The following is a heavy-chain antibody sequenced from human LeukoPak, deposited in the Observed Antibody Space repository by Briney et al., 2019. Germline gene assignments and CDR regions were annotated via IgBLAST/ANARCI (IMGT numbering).Heavy chain of an antibody. CDR1: GYTFTSYD. D-gene: IGHD1-1*01. Sequence: ASVKVSCKASGYTFTSYDISWVRQAPGQGLEWMGGIIPFFGTTKHAQKFQGRVTNTAEESTNTAYMELSSLRSEDTAVYYCARGHPSNNWTFDIWGQGTMVTVSS. CDR2: IIPFFGTT. V-gene: IGHV1-69*13. J-gene: IGHJ3*02. CDR3: ARGHPSNNWTFDI.